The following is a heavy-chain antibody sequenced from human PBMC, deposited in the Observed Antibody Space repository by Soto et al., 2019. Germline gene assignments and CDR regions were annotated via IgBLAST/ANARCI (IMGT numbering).Heavy chain of an antibody. V-gene: IGHV3-11*01. CDR2: ISSSGSTI. J-gene: IGHJ6*02. D-gene: IGHD2-2*01. CDR1: GFTFSDYY. CDR3: ARAGVVAPGYYYYGMDV. Sequence: PGGSLRLSCAASGFTFSDYYMSWIRQAPGKGLEWVSYISSSGSTIYYADSVKGRFAISRDNAKNSLYLQMNSLRAEDTAVYYCARAGVVAPGYYYYGMDVWGRGTTVTVSS.